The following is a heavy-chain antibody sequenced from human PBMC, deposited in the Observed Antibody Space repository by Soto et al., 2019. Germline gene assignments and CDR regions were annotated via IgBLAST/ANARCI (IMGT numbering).Heavy chain of an antibody. CDR1: GGTFSSYA. J-gene: IGHJ3*02. V-gene: IGHV1-69*12. Sequence: QVQLVQSGAEVKQPGSSVKVPCKASGGTFSSYAISWVRQAPGQGLEWMGGIIPLFGTANYAQKFQGRVTIIADEPTSTVYMELSSLRSEDTAMYYCARLYSGSYLDAFDIWGQGALVTVSS. CDR3: ARLYSGSYLDAFDI. CDR2: IIPLFGTA. D-gene: IGHD1-26*01.